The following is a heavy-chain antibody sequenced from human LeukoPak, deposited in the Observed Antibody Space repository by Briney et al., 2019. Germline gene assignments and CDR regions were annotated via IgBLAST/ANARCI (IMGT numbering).Heavy chain of an antibody. CDR2: INHSGST. CDR3: ARAQWVIAAAVRRSIDY. Sequence: PSETLSLTCAVYGGFFSGYYWSWIRQPPAKGLEGIGEINHSGSTNYNPSLKRRVTISLDTSKNQFSLKLSSVTAADTAAYYCARAQWVIAAAVRRSIDYWGQGTLVTVSS. V-gene: IGHV4-34*01. CDR1: GGFFSGYY. D-gene: IGHD6-13*01. J-gene: IGHJ4*02.